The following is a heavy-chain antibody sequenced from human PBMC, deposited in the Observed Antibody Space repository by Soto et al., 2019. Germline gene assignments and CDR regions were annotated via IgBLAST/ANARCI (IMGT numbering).Heavy chain of an antibody. CDR3: TRGKNVLYYYYGMDV. J-gene: IGHJ6*02. CDR1: GFTFSGSA. CDR2: IRSKANSYAT. Sequence: PGGSLRLSCAASGFTFSGSAMHWVRQASGKGLEWVGRIRSKANSYATAYAASVKGRFTISRDDSKNTAYLQMNSLKTEDTAVYYCTRGKNVLYYYYGMDVWGQGTTVTSP. V-gene: IGHV3-73*01. D-gene: IGHD3-16*01.